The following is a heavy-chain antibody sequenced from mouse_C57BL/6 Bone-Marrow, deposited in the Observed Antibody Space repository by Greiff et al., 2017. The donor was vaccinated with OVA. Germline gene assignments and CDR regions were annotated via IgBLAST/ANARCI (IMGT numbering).Heavy chain of an antibody. CDR3: ARDYDEDWYFDV. Sequence: VQLKESGAELVKPGASVKLSCTASGFNIKDYYMHWVKQRTEQGLEWIGRIDPEDGETKYAPKVQGKATITADTSSNTAYLQLSSLTSEDTAVYYCARDYDEDWYFDVWGTGTTVTVSS. V-gene: IGHV14-2*01. CDR2: IDPEDGET. J-gene: IGHJ1*03. CDR1: GFNIKDYY. D-gene: IGHD2-4*01.